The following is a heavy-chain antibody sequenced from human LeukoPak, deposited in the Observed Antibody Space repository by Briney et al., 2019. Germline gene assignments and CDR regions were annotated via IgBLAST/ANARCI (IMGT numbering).Heavy chain of an antibody. D-gene: IGHD6-19*01. CDR3: ASSVAQWLVRG. CDR2: INSDGSST. Sequence: PGGSLRLSCAASGFTFSSYWMHWVRQAPGKGLVGVSRINSDGSSTSYADSVKGRFTISRDNAKNTLYLQMNSLRAEDTAVYYCASSVAQWLVRGWGQGTLVTVSS. J-gene: IGHJ4*02. V-gene: IGHV3-74*01. CDR1: GFTFSSYW.